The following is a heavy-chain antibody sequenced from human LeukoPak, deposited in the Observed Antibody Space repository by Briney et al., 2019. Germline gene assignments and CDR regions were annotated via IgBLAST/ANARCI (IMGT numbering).Heavy chain of an antibody. CDR3: AKEKQWKLYFFDH. J-gene: IGHJ4*02. D-gene: IGHD3-10*01. Sequence: PGGSLRLSCAASGFTFSSYGMHWVRQAPGKGPEWVTTISYDGSDKYYADSVKGRFTISRDNAKNTVYLQMYSLRAEDTAVYYCAKEKQWKLYFFDHWGQGALVTVSS. V-gene: IGHV3-30*18. CDR1: GFTFSSYG. CDR2: ISYDGSDK.